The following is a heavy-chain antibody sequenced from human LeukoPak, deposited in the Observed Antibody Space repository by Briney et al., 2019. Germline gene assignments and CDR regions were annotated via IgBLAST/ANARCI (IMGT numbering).Heavy chain of an antibody. J-gene: IGHJ4*01. V-gene: IGHV3-23*01. Sequence: GGSLRLSCEVSGFTFSSYAMAWVRQAPGKGLEWVSTLSGSGGSTYYADSVRGRFTISRDNSKNTLFLQMNSLRAEDTAVYSCAKPTGGWYPNFASWGQEPWSPSPQ. CDR1: GFTFSSYA. CDR3: AKPTGGWYPNFAS. CDR2: LSGSGGST. D-gene: IGHD6-19*01.